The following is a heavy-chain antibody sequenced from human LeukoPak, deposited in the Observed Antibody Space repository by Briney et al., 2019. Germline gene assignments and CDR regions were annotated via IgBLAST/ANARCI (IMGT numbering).Heavy chain of an antibody. CDR2: INPNTGAT. V-gene: IGHV1-2*02. D-gene: IGHD2-8*01. CDR3: ARDGPAQMVDFDY. J-gene: IGHJ4*02. CDR1: GFTLTDYY. Sequence: GASVKVSCKASGFTLTDYYMYWVRQAPGQGLEWMGWINPNTGATNSAQKFQGRVTVTRDTSISTVYMELSRLRSDDTAVYYCARDGPAQMVDFDYWGQGTLVTVSS.